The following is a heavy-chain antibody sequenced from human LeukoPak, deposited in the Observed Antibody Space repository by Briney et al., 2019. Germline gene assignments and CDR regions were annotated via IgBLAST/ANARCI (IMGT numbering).Heavy chain of an antibody. Sequence: GGSLRLSSAASGFTFRGSAMHWVRQASGKGLEWVGRIRSKANSYATAYAASVKGRFTISRDDSKNTAYLQMDSLKTEDTAVYYCTRRGTVTNGDLDYWGQGTLVTVSS. CDR3: TRRGTVTNGDLDY. CDR1: GFTFRGSA. V-gene: IGHV3-73*01. CDR2: IRSKANSYAT. D-gene: IGHD4-17*01. J-gene: IGHJ4*02.